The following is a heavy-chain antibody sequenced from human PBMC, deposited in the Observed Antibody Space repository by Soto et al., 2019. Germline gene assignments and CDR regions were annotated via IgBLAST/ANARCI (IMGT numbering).Heavy chain of an antibody. Sequence: SETLSLTCTVSGGSISSGGYYWSWIRQHPGKGLEWIGYIYYSGSTYYNPSLKSRVTISVDTSKNQFSLKLSSVTAADTAVYYCARVQGYCSGGSCYSTWFDPWGQGTLVTVSS. CDR1: GGSISSGGYY. V-gene: IGHV4-31*03. D-gene: IGHD2-15*01. J-gene: IGHJ5*02. CDR3: ARVQGYCSGGSCYSTWFDP. CDR2: IYYSGST.